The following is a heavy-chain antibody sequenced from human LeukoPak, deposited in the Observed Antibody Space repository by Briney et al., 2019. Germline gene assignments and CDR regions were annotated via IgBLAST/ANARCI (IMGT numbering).Heavy chain of an antibody. V-gene: IGHV1-69*13. CDR3: ARPGSSTSYYYYYMDV. CDR1: GGTFSSYA. D-gene: IGHD2-2*01. Sequence: SVKVSCKASGGTFSSYAISWVRQAPGQGLEWMGGIIPIFGTANYAQKFQGRVTITADESTSTAYMELSSLRSEDTAVYYCARPGSSTSYYYYYMDVWGKGTTVTVSS. CDR2: IIPIFGTA. J-gene: IGHJ6*03.